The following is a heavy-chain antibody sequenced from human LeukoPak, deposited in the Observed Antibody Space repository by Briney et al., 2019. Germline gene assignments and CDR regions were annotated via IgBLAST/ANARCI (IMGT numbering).Heavy chain of an antibody. CDR3: VKGGWCDD. CDR1: GFTFSSSW. J-gene: IGHJ4*02. D-gene: IGHD2-21*01. V-gene: IGHV3-7*01. CDR2: INPDGSVE. Sequence: GGSLRLSCVASGFTFSSSWMTWVRQAPGKGLEWVANINPDGSVEHYVDSVKGRFDVSRKNAKNSLCLQMNGLTGEDTAVYYCVKGGWCDDWGQGALVTVSS.